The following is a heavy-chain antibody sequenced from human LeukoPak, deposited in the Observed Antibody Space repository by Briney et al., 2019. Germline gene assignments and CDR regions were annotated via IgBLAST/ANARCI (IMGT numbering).Heavy chain of an antibody. V-gene: IGHV1-8*01. CDR2: MNPNSGNT. CDR1: GYTFTSYD. J-gene: IGHJ4*02. Sequence: RASVKVSCKASGYTFTSYDINWVRQATGQGVEWMGWMNPNSGNTGYAQKFQGRVTMTRNTSISTAYMELSSLRSEDTAVYYCARGSYGYLGFDYWGQGTLVTVSS. CDR3: ARGSYGYLGFDY. D-gene: IGHD5-18*01.